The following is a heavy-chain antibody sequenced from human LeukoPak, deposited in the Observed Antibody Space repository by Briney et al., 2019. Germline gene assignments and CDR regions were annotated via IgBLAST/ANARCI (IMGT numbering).Heavy chain of an antibody. CDR2: ISYSGST. V-gene: IGHV4-31*03. CDR1: GASISSGGYY. D-gene: IGHD2-21*02. CDR3: ARLVVVTAQDYFDY. J-gene: IGHJ4*02. Sequence: SETLSLTCTVSGASISSGGYYWSWIRQHPGKGLEWIGYISYSGSTDYNPSLKSRVTISADASKTQFSLKLSSVTAADTAIFYCARLVVVTAQDYFDYWGQGTLVTVST.